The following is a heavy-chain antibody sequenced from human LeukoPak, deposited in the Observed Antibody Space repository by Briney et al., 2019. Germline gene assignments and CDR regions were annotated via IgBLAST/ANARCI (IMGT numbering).Heavy chain of an antibody. D-gene: IGHD6-19*01. CDR1: GFTFSSCA. CDR2: ISASATSA. CDR3: AKVEVSQYNSGWYDY. V-gene: IGHV3-23*01. J-gene: IGHJ4*02. Sequence: PGGSLRLSCAASGFTFSSCAMSWVRQAPGKGLEWVSGISASATSASYADSVKGRFTISRDNSKNTLFLQMNSLRAEDSAVYYCAKVEVSQYNSGWYDYWGQGTLVTVSS.